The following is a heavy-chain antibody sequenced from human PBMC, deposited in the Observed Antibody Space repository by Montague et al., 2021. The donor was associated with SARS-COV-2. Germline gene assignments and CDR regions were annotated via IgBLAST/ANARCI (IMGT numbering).Heavy chain of an antibody. J-gene: IGHJ3*02. V-gene: IGHV2-70*04. CDR2: IDWXXXK. D-gene: IGHD3-9*01. CDR3: ARSYYDILTNYYDAYDI. CDR1: GFSLSTSGMR. Sequence: PALVKPTQTLTLTCTLSGFSLSTSGMRASWIRQPPGKALEWLARIDWXXXKFYSTSLKTRLTISKDTSKHQVVLTMTNMDPVDTATYYCARSYYDILTNYYDAYDIWGQGTMVTVSS.